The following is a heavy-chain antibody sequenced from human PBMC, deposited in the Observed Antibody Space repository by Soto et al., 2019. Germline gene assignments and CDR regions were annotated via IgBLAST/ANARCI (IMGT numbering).Heavy chain of an antibody. J-gene: IGHJ6*02. V-gene: IGHV3-23*01. CDR3: AKGHSSSSEFYYYGMDV. Sequence: EVQLLESGGGLVQPGGSMRRAGAASGFTFSRYAMSWVRQAPGKVLEWVSAISGSGGSTYYADSVKGRFTISRDNSKNTLDLAMNSLRDEDTAVAYCAKGHSSSSEFYYYGMDVWGQGTTVTVSS. CDR1: GFTFSRYA. D-gene: IGHD6-6*01. CDR2: ISGSGGST.